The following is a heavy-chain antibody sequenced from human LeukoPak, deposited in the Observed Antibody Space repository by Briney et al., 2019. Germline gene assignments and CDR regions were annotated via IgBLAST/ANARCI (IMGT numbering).Heavy chain of an antibody. J-gene: IGHJ4*02. CDR3: ARVPAAGNYFDY. CDR1: GGSSSGYY. CDR2: INHSGST. V-gene: IGHV4-34*01. D-gene: IGHD6-13*01. Sequence: SETLSLTCAVYGGSSSGYYWSWIRQPPGKGLEWIGEINHSGSTNYNPSLKSRVTISVDTSKNQFSLKLSSVTAADTAVYYCARVPAAGNYFDYWGQGTLVTVSS.